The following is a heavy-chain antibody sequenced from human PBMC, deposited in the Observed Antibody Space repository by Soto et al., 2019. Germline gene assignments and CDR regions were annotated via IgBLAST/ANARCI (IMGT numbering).Heavy chain of an antibody. J-gene: IGHJ4*02. CDR3: AKDSKSYIVGATYGY. Sequence: HPGGSLRLSCAASGFTFSSYAMSWIRQAPGKGLEWVSAISGSGGSTYYADSVKGRFTISRDNSKNTLYLQMNSLRAEDTAVYYCAKDSKSYIVGATYGYWGQGTLVTVSS. V-gene: IGHV3-23*01. CDR1: GFTFSSYA. CDR2: ISGSGGST. D-gene: IGHD1-26*01.